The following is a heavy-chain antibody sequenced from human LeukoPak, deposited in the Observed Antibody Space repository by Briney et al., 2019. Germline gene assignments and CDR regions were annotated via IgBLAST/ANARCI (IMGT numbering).Heavy chain of an antibody. CDR1: AFTFDDYA. CDR3: TRDTDYGSATNYFDS. Sequence: GVSLRLSCAASAFTFDDYAMHWVRPAPGKGLKWVALISWEGQTTYYADSVRGRFTISRDNSKTSLYLQMNSLRTEDTAFYYCTRDTDYGSATNYFDSWGQGTLVSVSS. CDR2: ISWEGQTT. V-gene: IGHV3-43*01. D-gene: IGHD3-10*01. J-gene: IGHJ4*02.